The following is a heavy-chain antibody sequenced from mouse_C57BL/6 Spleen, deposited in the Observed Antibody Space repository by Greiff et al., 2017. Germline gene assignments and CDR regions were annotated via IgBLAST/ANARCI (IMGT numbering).Heavy chain of an antibody. CDR2: IDPETGGT. J-gene: IGHJ3*01. D-gene: IGHD2-4*01. V-gene: IGHV1-15*01. Sequence: VQLQQSGAELVRPGASVTLSCKASGYTFTDYEMHWVKQTPVHGLEWIGAIDPETGGTAYNQKFKGKAILTADKSSSTAYMELRSLTSEDSAVYYCTRFYYDYDVEAYWGQGTLVTVSA. CDR1: GYTFTDYE. CDR3: TRFYYDYDVEAY.